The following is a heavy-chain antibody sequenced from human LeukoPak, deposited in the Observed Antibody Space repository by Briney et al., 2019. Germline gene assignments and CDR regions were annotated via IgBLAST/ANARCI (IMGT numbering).Heavy chain of an antibody. CDR3: AKHPIGTAMVSYFDY. V-gene: IGHV4-38-2*01. D-gene: IGHD5-18*01. J-gene: IGHJ4*02. Sequence: SETLSLTCAVYGYSISSGYYWGWIRQPPGQGLEWIGTISHSGSAYYNLSLKSRVTISLDTSKNQFSLRLSSLTAADTVVYYCAKHPIGTAMVSYFDYWGQGTLVTVSS. CDR1: GYSISSGYY. CDR2: ISHSGSA.